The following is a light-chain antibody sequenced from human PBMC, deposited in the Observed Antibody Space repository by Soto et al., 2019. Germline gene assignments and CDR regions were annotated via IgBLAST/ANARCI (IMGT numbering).Light chain of an antibody. Sequence: QSALAQPASVSGSPGQSITISCTGTSSDVGRYNYVSWYQQYPGRAPKLIIYEVTNRPSGVSDRFSGSKSGNVASLTISGLQAADEADYYCGSYTSTYVRIFGTGTKVIVL. CDR2: EVT. J-gene: IGLJ1*01. CDR1: SSDVGRYNY. CDR3: GSYTSTYVRI. V-gene: IGLV2-14*01.